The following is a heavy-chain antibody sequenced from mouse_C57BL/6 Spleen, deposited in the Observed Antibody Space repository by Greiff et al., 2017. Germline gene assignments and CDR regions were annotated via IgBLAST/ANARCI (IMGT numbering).Heavy chain of an antibody. CDR1: GFNIKDYY. D-gene: IGHD1-1*01. J-gene: IGHJ4*01. CDR3: ARGITTVVAPYAMDY. Sequence: EVQLQESGAELVKPGASVKLSCTASGFNIKDYYMHWVKQRTEQGLEWIGRIDPEDGETKYAPKFQGKATITADTSSNTAYLQLSSLTSEDTAVYYCARGITTVVAPYAMDYWGQGTSVTGSS. CDR2: IDPEDGET. V-gene: IGHV14-2*01.